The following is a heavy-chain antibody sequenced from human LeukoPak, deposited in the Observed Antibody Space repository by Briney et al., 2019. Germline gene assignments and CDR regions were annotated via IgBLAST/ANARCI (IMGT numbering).Heavy chain of an antibody. CDR3: ARGLRYSSGWSHFDY. Sequence: GGSLRLSCAASGFTVSTNYMSWVRQAPGKGLEWVSVIYSGGSTYYADSVKGRFTISRDNSKNTLYLQMNSLRAEGTAVYYCARGLRYSSGWSHFDYWGQGTLVTVSS. CDR1: GFTVSTNY. CDR2: IYSGGST. D-gene: IGHD6-19*01. V-gene: IGHV3-53*01. J-gene: IGHJ4*02.